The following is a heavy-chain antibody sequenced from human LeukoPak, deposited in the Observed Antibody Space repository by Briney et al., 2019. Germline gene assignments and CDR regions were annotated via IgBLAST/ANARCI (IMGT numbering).Heavy chain of an antibody. CDR3: ARTNSGWYFLTTIEDRRYFDY. CDR2: IYYSGST. Sequence: PSETLSLTCAVSGGSISSNNWWGWIRQPPGKGLEWIASIYYSGSTYYNPSLKSRVTISVDTSKNQFSLKLSSVTAADTAVYYCARTNSGWYFLTTIEDRRYFDYWGQGTLVTVSS. CDR1: GGSISSNNW. D-gene: IGHD6-19*01. J-gene: IGHJ4*02. V-gene: IGHV4-39*07.